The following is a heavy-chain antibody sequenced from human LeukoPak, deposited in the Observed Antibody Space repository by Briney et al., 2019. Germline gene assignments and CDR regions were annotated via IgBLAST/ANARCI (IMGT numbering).Heavy chain of an antibody. CDR3: ARQTAMGRSGDY. J-gene: IGHJ4*02. D-gene: IGHD5-18*01. Sequence: GESLKISCQGSGYTFTSYWIAWVRQMPGKGLDWMGIIDPSDSETRYTPSFQGQVTISADKSLSTAYLQWNSLKASDTAMYYCARQTAMGRSGDYWGQGTLVIVSS. CDR1: GYTFTSYW. V-gene: IGHV5-51*01. CDR2: IDPSDSET.